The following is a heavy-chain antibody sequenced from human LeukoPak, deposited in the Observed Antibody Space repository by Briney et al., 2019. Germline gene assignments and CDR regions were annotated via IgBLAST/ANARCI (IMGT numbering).Heavy chain of an antibody. V-gene: IGHV3-30*03. Sequence: PGRSLRLSCAASGFTFSSYGMHWVRQAPGKGLEWVAVISYDGSNKYYADSVKGRFTISRDNSKNTLYLQMNSLRAEDTAVYYCARGHGPIYYYDSSGYLDWFDPWGQGTLVTVSS. D-gene: IGHD3-22*01. CDR3: ARGHGPIYYYDSSGYLDWFDP. J-gene: IGHJ5*02. CDR1: GFTFSSYG. CDR2: ISYDGSNK.